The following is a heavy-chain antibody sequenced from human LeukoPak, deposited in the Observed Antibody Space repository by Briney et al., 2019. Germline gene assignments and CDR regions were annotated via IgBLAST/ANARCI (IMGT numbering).Heavy chain of an antibody. D-gene: IGHD3-3*01. CDR2: ISTTSSTI. J-gene: IGHJ4*02. CDR3: ARDNRDFWSGYYYFDY. CDR1: GFTFSDYT. V-gene: IGHV3-48*01. Sequence: GGSLRLSCAASGFTFSDYTMNWVRQAPGKGLEWVSYISTTSSTIYYADSVKGRFTVYRDHAKNSQYLQMNSLRAEDTAVYYCARDNRDFWSGYYYFDYWGQGSLVTVSS.